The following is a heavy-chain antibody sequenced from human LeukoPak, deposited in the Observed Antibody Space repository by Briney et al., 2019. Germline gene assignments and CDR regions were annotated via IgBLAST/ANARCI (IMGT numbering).Heavy chain of an antibody. CDR1: GGSISSGGYY. CDR3: ARDLPAGRDGYNNAFDI. J-gene: IGHJ3*02. Sequence: PSETLSLTCTVSGGSISSGGYYWSWIRQPPGKGLEWIGYIYHSGSTYYNPSLKSRVTISVDRSKNQFSLKLSSVTAADTAVYYCARDLPAGRDGYNNAFDIWGQGTMVTVSS. CDR2: IYHSGST. V-gene: IGHV4-30-2*01. D-gene: IGHD5-24*01.